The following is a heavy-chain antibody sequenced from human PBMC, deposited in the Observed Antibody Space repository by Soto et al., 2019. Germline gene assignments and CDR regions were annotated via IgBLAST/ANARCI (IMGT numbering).Heavy chain of an antibody. CDR2: ISYSGST. CDR3: ARTPYCTNGVCYNNHYYYYGMDV. V-gene: IGHV4-30-4*01. Sequence: SETLSLTCTVSGGSISSGDYYWSWIRQPPGKGLEWIGYISYSGSTYYNPSINRRATISVDTSNNQFSLMLSSIAAAETALYFCARTPYCTNGVCYNNHYYYYGMDVWGQGTTVTVSS. D-gene: IGHD2-8*01. CDR1: GGSISSGDYY. J-gene: IGHJ6*02.